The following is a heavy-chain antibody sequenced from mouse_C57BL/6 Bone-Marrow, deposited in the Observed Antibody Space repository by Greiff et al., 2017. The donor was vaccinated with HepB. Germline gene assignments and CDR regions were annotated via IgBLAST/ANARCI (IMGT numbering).Heavy chain of an antibody. CDR3: ARDFDYDGGY. CDR1: GFTFSSYA. CDR2: ISDGGSYT. D-gene: IGHD2-4*01. V-gene: IGHV5-4*01. J-gene: IGHJ2*01. Sequence: EVQLVESGGGLVKPGGSLKLSCAASGFTFSSYAMSWVRQTPEKRLEWVATISDGGSYTYYPDNVKGRFTISRDKAKKNLYLQMSHLKSEDTAMYYCARDFDYDGGYWGQGTTLTVSS.